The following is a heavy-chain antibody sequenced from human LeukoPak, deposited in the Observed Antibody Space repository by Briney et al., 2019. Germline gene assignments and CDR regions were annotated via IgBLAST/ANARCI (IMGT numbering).Heavy chain of an antibody. CDR3: ARDRGIVGTTGYYYMDV. D-gene: IGHD1-26*01. CDR2: IGSTI. Sequence: GGSLRLSCVASGFSFSDYYMSWIRQAPGKGLEWVSYIGSTIYYADSVKGRFTISRNNAKNSLYLQMNSLRAEDTAVYYCARDRGIVGTTGYYYMDVWGNGTTVTVSS. J-gene: IGHJ6*03. V-gene: IGHV3-11*04. CDR1: GFSFSDYY.